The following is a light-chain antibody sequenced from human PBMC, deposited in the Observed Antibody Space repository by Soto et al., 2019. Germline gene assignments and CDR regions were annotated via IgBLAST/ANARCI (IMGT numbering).Light chain of an antibody. V-gene: IGKV3-15*01. CDR3: QQYNNWPVT. Sequence: EVGMTQSPATVSVSPGERATLSCRASQSVSRNFAWYQQKPGQAPRLLIYGASTRATDIPARFSGSGSGTECTLTISSLQSEDFAIYYCQQYNNWPVTFGQGTKVDIK. CDR2: GAS. CDR1: QSVSRN. J-gene: IGKJ1*01.